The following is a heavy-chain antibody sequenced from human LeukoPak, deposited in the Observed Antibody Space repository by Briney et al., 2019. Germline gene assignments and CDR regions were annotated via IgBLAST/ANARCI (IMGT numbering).Heavy chain of an antibody. Sequence: PGGSLRLSCAASGFTFSSYAMSWVRQAPGKGLEWVSAISGSGGSTYYADSVKGRFTISRDNSKNTLYLQMNCLRAEDTAVYYCAKGLRYFDWLLDYWGQGTLVTVSS. CDR2: ISGSGGST. V-gene: IGHV3-23*01. J-gene: IGHJ4*02. D-gene: IGHD3-9*01. CDR3: AKGLRYFDWLLDY. CDR1: GFTFSSYA.